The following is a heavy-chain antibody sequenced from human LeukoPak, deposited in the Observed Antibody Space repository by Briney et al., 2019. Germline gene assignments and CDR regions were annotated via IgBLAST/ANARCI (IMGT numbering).Heavy chain of an antibody. CDR1: GGTFSSYA. CDR2: INPILGIA. J-gene: IGHJ6*02. D-gene: IGHD6-19*01. CDR3: ASSSSGWYGMDV. V-gene: IGHV1-69*04. Sequence: SVKVSCKASGGTFSSYAISWVRQAPGQGLEWMGRINPILGIANYAQKFRGRVTITADKSTSTAYMELSSLRSEDTAVYYCASSSSGWYGMDVWAQGTTVTVSS.